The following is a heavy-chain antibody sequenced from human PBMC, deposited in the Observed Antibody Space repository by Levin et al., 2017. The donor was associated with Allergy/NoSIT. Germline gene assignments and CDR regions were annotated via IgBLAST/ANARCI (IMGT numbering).Heavy chain of an antibody. V-gene: IGHV4-59*01. CDR3: AREGLIAAAAIDWYFDR. Sequence: PSETLSLTCTVSGGSISSYYWSWIRQPPGKGLEWIGYIYYSGSTNYNPSLKSRVTISVDTSKNQFSLKLSSVTAADTAVYYCAREGLIAAAAIDWYFDRWGRGTLVTVSS. CDR1: GGSISSYY. CDR2: IYYSGST. J-gene: IGHJ2*01. D-gene: IGHD6-13*01.